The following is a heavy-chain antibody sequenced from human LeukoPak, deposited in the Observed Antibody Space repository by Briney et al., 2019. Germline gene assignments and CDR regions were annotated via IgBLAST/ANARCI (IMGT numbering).Heavy chain of an antibody. J-gene: IGHJ4*02. CDR2: ISSSSSTI. Sequence: GGSLRLSCAASGFTFSSYSMNRVRQAPGKGLEWVSYISSSSSTIYYADSVKGRFTISRDNAKNSLYLQMNSLRAEDTAVYYCARDRGYSSSWYNFDYWGQGTLVTVSS. V-gene: IGHV3-48*01. CDR3: ARDRGYSSSWYNFDY. CDR1: GFTFSSYS. D-gene: IGHD6-13*01.